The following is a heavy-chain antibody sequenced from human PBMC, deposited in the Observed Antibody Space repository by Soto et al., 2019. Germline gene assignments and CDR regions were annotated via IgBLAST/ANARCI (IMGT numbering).Heavy chain of an antibody. CDR2: ISSSGTYI. V-gene: IGHV3-21*01. CDR3: ARDPSDCSSTSCWGYYALDV. CDR1: GFTFSTYS. J-gene: IGHJ6*02. Sequence: GGSLRLSCAASGFTFSTYSMNWVRQAPGKGLEWVSSISSSGTYIHYADSLNGRFTISRDNAKNSLYLQMISLRAEDTAVYYCARDPSDCSSTSCWGYYALDVWGRVTTVTVSS. D-gene: IGHD2-2*01.